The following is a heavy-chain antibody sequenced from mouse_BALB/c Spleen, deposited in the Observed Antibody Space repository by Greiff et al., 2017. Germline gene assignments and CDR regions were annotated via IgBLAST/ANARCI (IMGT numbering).Heavy chain of an antibody. CDR3: ARSSFITTATGAMDY. CDR1: GFTFSSFG. D-gene: IGHD1-2*01. J-gene: IGHJ4*01. V-gene: IGHV5-17*02. CDR2: ISSGSSTI. Sequence: EVKLMESGGGLVQRGGSRKLSCAASGFTFSSFGMHWVRQAPEKGLEWVAYISSGSSTIYYADTVKGRFTISRDNPKNTLFLQMTSLRSEDTAMYYCARSSFITTATGAMDYWGQGTSVTVSS.